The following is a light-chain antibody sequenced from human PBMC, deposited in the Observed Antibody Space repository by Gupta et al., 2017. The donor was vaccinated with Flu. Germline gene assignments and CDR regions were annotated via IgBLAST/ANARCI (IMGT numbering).Light chain of an antibody. J-gene: IGLJ1*01. Sequence: SALTQPPSASGSPGQSVTISCTGSSSDVGGYNMVSWYQQHPGKAPKLIIYEVTKRPSGVPERFSGSKSGNTASLTVSGLQAEDEADYYCTSYTGSSNFDVFGTGTKVTVL. CDR3: TSYTGSSNFDV. CDR1: SSDVGGYNM. CDR2: EVT. V-gene: IGLV2-8*01.